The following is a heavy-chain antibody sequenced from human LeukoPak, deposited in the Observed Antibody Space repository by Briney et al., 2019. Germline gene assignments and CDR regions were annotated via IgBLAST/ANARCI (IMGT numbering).Heavy chain of an antibody. J-gene: IGHJ4*02. CDR1: GFTFDDYA. CDR2: ISWNSGSI. Sequence: RSGRSLRLSCAASGFTFDDYAMHWVRQAPGKGLEGVSGISWNSGSIGYADCGRGRFNISIENAKNSPYLQMNSLRAEDMALYYCAKGGEMATISFFDYWGQGTLVTVSS. D-gene: IGHD5-24*01. V-gene: IGHV3-9*03. CDR3: AKGGEMATISFFDY.